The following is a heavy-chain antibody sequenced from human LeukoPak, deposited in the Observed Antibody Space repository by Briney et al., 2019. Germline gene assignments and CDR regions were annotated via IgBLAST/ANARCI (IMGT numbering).Heavy chain of an antibody. J-gene: IGHJ4*02. Sequence: GGSLRLSCAASGFTFDDYAMHWVRQAPGKGLEWVSGISWNSGSIGYADSVKGRFTISRDNAKNSLYLQMNSLRAEDTALYYCAKDMEMAASSFDYWGQGTLVTVSS. CDR3: AKDMEMAASSFDY. CDR1: GFTFDDYA. D-gene: IGHD5-24*01. CDR2: ISWNSGSI. V-gene: IGHV3-9*01.